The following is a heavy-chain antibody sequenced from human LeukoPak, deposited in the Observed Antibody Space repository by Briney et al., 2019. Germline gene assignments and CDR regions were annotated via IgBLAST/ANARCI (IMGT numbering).Heavy chain of an antibody. D-gene: IGHD6-6*01. CDR3: ARKWIAVRPNWYDP. V-gene: IGHV1-18*01. CDR2: ISAYNGNT. Sequence: ASVKVSCKASGGTFSSYAISWVRQAPGQGLEWMGWISAYNGNTNYAQKLQGRVTMTTDTSTSTAYMELRSLRSDDTPVYYCARKWIAVRPNWYDPWGQGTLVTVSS. CDR1: GGTFSSYA. J-gene: IGHJ5*02.